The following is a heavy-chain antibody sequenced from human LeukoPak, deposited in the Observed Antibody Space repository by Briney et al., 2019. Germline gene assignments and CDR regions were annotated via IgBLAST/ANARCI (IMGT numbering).Heavy chain of an antibody. V-gene: IGHV3-7*01. CDR3: ARAAAVPYYFDY. D-gene: IGHD6-13*01. J-gene: IGHJ4*02. CDR1: GFTFSSHW. Sequence: GGFLRLSCAASGFTFSSHWMTWVRQAPGEGLEFVANIKQDGSEINYADSVEGRFTISRDNSKNTLYLQMNSLRAEDTAVYYCARAAAVPYYFDYWGQGTLVTVSS. CDR2: IKQDGSEI.